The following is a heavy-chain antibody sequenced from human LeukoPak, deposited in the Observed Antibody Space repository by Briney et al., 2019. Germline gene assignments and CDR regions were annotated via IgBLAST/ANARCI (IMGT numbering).Heavy chain of an antibody. CDR3: AKHSGSYFIYYVDS. CDR2: ISNSAYNI. CDR1: GFTFISYG. Sequence: PGGPLRLFCEVSGFTFISYGMSGVRQAPGKGREWVLTISNSAYNIYCADSVKGRHTICSDNSANMVALQINGRGGEDTALYYCAKHSGSYFIYYVDSWGQGTQVTVSS. J-gene: IGHJ4*02. V-gene: IGHV3-23*01. D-gene: IGHD6-19*01.